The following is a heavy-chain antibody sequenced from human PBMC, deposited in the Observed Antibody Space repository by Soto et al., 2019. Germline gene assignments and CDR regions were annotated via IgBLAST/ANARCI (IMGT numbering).Heavy chain of an antibody. V-gene: IGHV4-39*01. CDR1: GGSISSSSYY. CDR3: AVLHRLLWFGELSGSYYFDY. Sequence: QLQLQESGPGLVKPSETLSLTCTVSGGSISSSSYYWGWIRQPPGKGLEWIGSIYYSGSTYYNPSLKSRVTISVDTSKNQFSLKLSSVTAADTAVYYCAVLHRLLWFGELSGSYYFDYWGQGTLVTVSS. J-gene: IGHJ4*02. CDR2: IYYSGST. D-gene: IGHD3-10*01.